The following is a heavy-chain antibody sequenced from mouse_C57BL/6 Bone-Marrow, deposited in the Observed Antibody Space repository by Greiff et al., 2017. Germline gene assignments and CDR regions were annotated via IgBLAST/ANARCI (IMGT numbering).Heavy chain of an antibody. J-gene: IGHJ1*03. CDR3: TAVYGSSYCYFDV. CDR2: IRLKSDNYEP. D-gene: IGHD1-1*01. V-gene: IGHV6-3*01. Sequence: EVKRGEEGGGLVQPGGSRKFSCVASGFTFSNYGMKWVRQSPEKGFEWVAQIRLKSDNYEPHYAESVKGRFTISRDDSKSSVYLQMNNLRAEDTGIYYCTAVYGSSYCYFDVWGTGTTVTFSS. CDR1: GFTFSNYG.